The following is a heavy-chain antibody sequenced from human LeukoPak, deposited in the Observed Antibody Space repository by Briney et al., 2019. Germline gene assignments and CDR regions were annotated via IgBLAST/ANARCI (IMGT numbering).Heavy chain of an antibody. V-gene: IGHV3-30*18. CDR3: AKGPAAIGWFDP. CDR1: GFTFSSYG. Sequence: GRSLRLSCAASGFTFSSYGMYWVRQAPGKGLEWVAVISSDGSNKYYADSVKGRFTISRDNSKNTLYLQMNSLRAEDTAVYYCAKGPAAIGWFDPWGQGTLVTVSS. J-gene: IGHJ5*02. D-gene: IGHD2-2*02. CDR2: ISSDGSNK.